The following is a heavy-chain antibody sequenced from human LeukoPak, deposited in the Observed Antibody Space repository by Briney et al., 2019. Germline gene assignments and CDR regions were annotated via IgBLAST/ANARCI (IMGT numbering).Heavy chain of an antibody. CDR3: ARGGYSYGSGTPFDY. CDR1: GYTFTSYG. Sequence: ASVNVSCTASGYTFTSYGISWVRQAPGQGLEWMGWISAYNGNTNYAQKLQGRVTMTTHTSTSTAYMELRSLRSDDTAVYYCARGGYSYGSGTPFDYWGQGTLVTISS. J-gene: IGHJ4*02. V-gene: IGHV1-18*01. D-gene: IGHD5-18*01. CDR2: ISAYNGNT.